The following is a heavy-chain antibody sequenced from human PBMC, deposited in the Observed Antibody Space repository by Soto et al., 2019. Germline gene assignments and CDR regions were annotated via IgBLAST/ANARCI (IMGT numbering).Heavy chain of an antibody. CDR3: ARIRGIKPLNWFDP. J-gene: IGHJ5*02. Sequence: SGPTLVNPTETLTLTCTVSGFSLSNARMGVSWIRQPPGKALEWLAHIFSNDEKSYSTSLKSRLTISKDTPKSQVVLTMTNMDPVDTATYYCARIRGIKPLNWFDPWGQGTLVTVSS. V-gene: IGHV2-26*01. CDR1: GFSLSNARMG. CDR2: IFSNDEK. D-gene: IGHD5-18*01.